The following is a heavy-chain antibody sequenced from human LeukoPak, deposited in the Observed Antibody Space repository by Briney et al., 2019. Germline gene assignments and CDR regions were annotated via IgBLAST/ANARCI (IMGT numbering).Heavy chain of an antibody. CDR3: ARWRGSTSERSDY. V-gene: IGHV3-7*01. J-gene: IGHJ4*02. CDR1: GFTFSNYW. Sequence: GGSLRLSCTASGFTFSNYWMTWVRQAPGKGLEWVANIKQDGSAKYYVDSVKGRFTISRDNAKNSLYLQMDSLRVEDTATYYCARWRGSTSERSDYWGQGTLVTVSS. D-gene: IGHD2-2*01. CDR2: IKQDGSAK.